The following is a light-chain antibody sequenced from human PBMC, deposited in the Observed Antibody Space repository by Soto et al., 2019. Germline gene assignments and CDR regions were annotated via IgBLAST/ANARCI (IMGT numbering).Light chain of an antibody. CDR1: SSNNGAGYD. Sequence: QSVLTQPPSVSGAPGQRVTISCTGGSSNNGAGYDVHWYQQLPGTAPKLLIYGNSNRPSGVPDRFSGSKSGTSASLAITGLQAEDEADYYCQSYDSSLSALYVFGTGTKVTVL. J-gene: IGLJ1*01. V-gene: IGLV1-40*01. CDR2: GNS. CDR3: QSYDSSLSALYV.